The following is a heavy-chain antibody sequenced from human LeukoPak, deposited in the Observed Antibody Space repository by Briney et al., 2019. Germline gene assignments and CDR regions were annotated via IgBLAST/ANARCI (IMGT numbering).Heavy chain of an antibody. D-gene: IGHD1-26*01. CDR1: GFTFSNAW. Sequence: PGGSLRLSCAASGFTFSNAWMSWVRQAPGKGLEWVGRIKSKTDGGTTDYAAPVKGRFTISRDDSKNTLYLQMNSLKTEDTAVYYCTTLDSGSYDYYYYMDVWGKGTTVTVSS. CDR2: IKSKTDGGTT. V-gene: IGHV3-15*01. J-gene: IGHJ6*03. CDR3: TTLDSGSYDYYYYMDV.